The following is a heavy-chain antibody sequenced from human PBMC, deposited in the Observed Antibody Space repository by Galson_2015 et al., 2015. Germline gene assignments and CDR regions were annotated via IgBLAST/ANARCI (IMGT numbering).Heavy chain of an antibody. CDR2: IFWDAEQ. D-gene: IGHD4-17*01. CDR3: APRTSFVYHGDYESWFDP. J-gene: IGHJ5*02. V-gene: IGHV2-5*02. CDR1: GFSLTNPGVG. Sequence: PALVKPTQTLTLTCTFSGFSLTNPGVGVAWIRQPPGKALEWLALIFWDAEQRYSPSLKRRLSISKDTSKNQVGLTMTDMDPQDTATYYCAPRTSFVYHGDYESWFDPWGQGTLVTVSS.